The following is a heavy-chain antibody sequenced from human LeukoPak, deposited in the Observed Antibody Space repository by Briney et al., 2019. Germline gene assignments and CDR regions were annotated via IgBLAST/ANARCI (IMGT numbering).Heavy chain of an antibody. CDR2: INPSGGST. D-gene: IGHD3-9*01. CDR3: ARATGAGLRYFDWLFPESYYFDY. CDR1: GYTFTSYY. J-gene: IGHJ4*02. Sequence: ASVKVSCKASGYTFTSYYMHWVRQAPGQGLEWMGIINPSGGSTSYAQKFQGRVTMTTDTSTSTAYMELRSLRSDDTAVYYCARATGAGLRYFDWLFPESYYFDYWGQGTLVTVSS. V-gene: IGHV1-46*01.